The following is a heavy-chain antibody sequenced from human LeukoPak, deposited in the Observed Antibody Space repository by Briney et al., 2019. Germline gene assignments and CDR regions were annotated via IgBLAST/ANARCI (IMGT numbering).Heavy chain of an antibody. V-gene: IGHV1-2*02. CDR3: ASNYYDSSGYYCLFDY. J-gene: IGHJ4*02. CDR2: INPNSGGT. Sequence: GASVKVSCKASGYTFTGYYMHWVRQAPGQGLEWMGWINPNSGGTNYAQKFQGRVTMTRDTSISTAYMELSRLRSDDTAVYYCASNYYDSSGYYCLFDYWGQGTLVTVSS. CDR1: GYTFTGYY. D-gene: IGHD3-22*01.